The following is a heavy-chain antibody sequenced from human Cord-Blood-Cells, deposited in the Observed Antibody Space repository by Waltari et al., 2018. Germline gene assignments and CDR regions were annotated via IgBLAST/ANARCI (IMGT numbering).Heavy chain of an antibody. Sequence: QLQLQESGPGLVKPSETLSLTCTVSGGSISSSSYYWGWIRQPPGKGLEWIGSIYYIGSTYYNPSLKSRVTISVDTSKNQFSLKLSSVTAADTAVYYCARFSSSWYFYAFDIWGQGTMVTVSS. D-gene: IGHD6-13*01. V-gene: IGHV4-39*01. CDR1: GGSISSSSYY. J-gene: IGHJ3*02. CDR3: ARFSSSWYFYAFDI. CDR2: IYYIGST.